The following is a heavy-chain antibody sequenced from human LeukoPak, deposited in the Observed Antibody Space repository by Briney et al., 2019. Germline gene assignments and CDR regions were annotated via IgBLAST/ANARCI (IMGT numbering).Heavy chain of an antibody. CDR1: GFTFSNNA. Sequence: GGSLRLSCAAPGFTFSNNAMSWVRQAPGKGLEWVSIIYSGGSTYYADSVKGRFTISRDNSKNTLYLQMNSLRAEDTAVYYCARGNPGGEFYWGQGTLVTVSS. V-gene: IGHV3-53*01. J-gene: IGHJ4*02. CDR2: IYSGGST. D-gene: IGHD1-14*01. CDR3: ARGNPGGEFY.